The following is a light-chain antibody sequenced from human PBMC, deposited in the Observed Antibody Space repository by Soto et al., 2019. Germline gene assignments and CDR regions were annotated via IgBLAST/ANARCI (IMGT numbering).Light chain of an antibody. CDR3: QQYGSSPVT. V-gene: IGKV3-20*01. CDR2: GAS. Sequence: EIVLTQSPGTLSLSPGERATLSCRASQSVSSTYLAWYQQKPGQPPRLLIYGASSRATGIPDRFSGSGSGTDFNLTITRLESEDCAVYYCQQYGSSPVTFGQGTRLDIK. J-gene: IGKJ5*01. CDR1: QSVSSTY.